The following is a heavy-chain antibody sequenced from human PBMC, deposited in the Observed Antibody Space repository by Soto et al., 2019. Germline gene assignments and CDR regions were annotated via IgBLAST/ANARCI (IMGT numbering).Heavy chain of an antibody. D-gene: IGHD6-6*01. CDR2: MNPNSGNT. CDR3: ARSGGKYGSSGDGFDI. V-gene: IGHV1-8*01. J-gene: IGHJ3*02. CDR1: GDTFSSYE. Sequence: QVQLVQSGAEVKRPGASVKVSCKASGDTFSSYEINWVRQATGQGLEWMGWMNPNSGNTGYAQKFLGRVTMTRNTSIRIAYMELSSLRSEDTAVYYCARSGGKYGSSGDGFDIWGQGTMVTVSS.